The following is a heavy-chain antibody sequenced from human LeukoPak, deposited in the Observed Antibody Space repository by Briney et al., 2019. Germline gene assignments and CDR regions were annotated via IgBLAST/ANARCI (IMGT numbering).Heavy chain of an antibody. CDR2: ISGSGDTT. Sequence: PGGSLRLSCAASGFIFSIYAMSWVRQTPGKGLEWVSAISGSGDTTYYADSVKGRFTIPRDNSKNTLYLQMSNLRAEDTAVYYCARQRANGVVRDAFDIWGQGTMVTVSS. CDR1: GFIFSIYA. D-gene: IGHD3-3*01. V-gene: IGHV3-23*01. J-gene: IGHJ3*02. CDR3: ARQRANGVVRDAFDI.